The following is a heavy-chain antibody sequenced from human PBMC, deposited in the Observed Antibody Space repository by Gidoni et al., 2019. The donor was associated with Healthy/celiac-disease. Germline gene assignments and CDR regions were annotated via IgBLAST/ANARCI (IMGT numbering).Heavy chain of an antibody. CDR2: IYYSGST. CDR3: ASRSGWYGDPRPTGQFDY. D-gene: IGHD6-19*01. J-gene: IGHJ4*02. CDR1: GGSIRSSSYY. V-gene: IGHV4-39*07. Sequence: QLQLQESGPGLVKPSETLSLTCTVSGGSIRSSSYYWGWIRQPPGKGLEWIGSIYYSGSTYYNPSLKSRVTISVDTSKNQFSLKLSSVTAAETAVYYCASRSGWYGDPRPTGQFDYWGQGTLVTVSS.